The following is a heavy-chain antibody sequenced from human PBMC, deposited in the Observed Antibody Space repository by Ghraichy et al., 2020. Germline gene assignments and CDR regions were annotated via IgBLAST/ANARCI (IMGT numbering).Heavy chain of an antibody. V-gene: IGHV3-21*01. CDR3: ARDFVSGSYPSLGY. Sequence: GGSLRLSCVGSGFTFSTYSMNWARQAPGKGLEWVSSISSNSYYIYYADSVKGRFTISRDNDKNSLFLQMNSLTAEDTAVYYCARDFVSGSYPSLGYWGQGTLVTVSS. D-gene: IGHD1-26*01. CDR1: GFTFSTYS. J-gene: IGHJ4*02. CDR2: ISSNSYYI.